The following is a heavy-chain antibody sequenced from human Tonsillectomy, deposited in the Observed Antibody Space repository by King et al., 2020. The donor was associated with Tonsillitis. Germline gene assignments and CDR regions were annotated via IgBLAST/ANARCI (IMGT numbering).Heavy chain of an antibody. CDR3: TNGCWSYSCYGWAWFHT. V-gene: IGHV3-15*01. CDR2: IKSKSDGETT. Sequence: QLVQSGGGLVKPGGSIRLSCAASGFTFSYAWMSWVRQVPGKGLEWVGRIKSKSDGETTDYAAPVKGRFIISRDDSKNMLYLQMNSLKTEDTAVYYCTNGCWSYSCYGWAWFHTRGQGTLGTVSS. D-gene: IGHD2-2*01. CDR1: GFTFSYAW. J-gene: IGHJ5*02.